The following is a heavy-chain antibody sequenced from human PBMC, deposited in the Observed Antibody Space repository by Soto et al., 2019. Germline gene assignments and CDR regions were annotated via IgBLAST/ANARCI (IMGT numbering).Heavy chain of an antibody. Sequence: QVQLQQWGAGLLKPSETLSLTCAVYGGSFSGYYWSWIRQPPGKGLEWIGEINHSGSTNYNPSLKSRVTISVDTSKNQFSLKLSSVTAADTAVYYCARGVRPGDWGQGTLVTVSS. D-gene: IGHD3-16*01. CDR1: GGSFSGYY. V-gene: IGHV4-34*01. J-gene: IGHJ4*02. CDR3: ARGVRPGD. CDR2: INHSGST.